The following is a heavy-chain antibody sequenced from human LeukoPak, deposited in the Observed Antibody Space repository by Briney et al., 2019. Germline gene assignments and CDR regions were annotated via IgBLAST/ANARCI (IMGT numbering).Heavy chain of an antibody. V-gene: IGHV1-2*02. Sequence: GASVKVSCKASGYTXTDYYIHWVRQAPGQGLEWMGWINSNSGATNYAQKFQGRVTMTRDTSISTAYMELTRLGSDDTAVYYCARDGSLGYWGQGTLVTVSS. D-gene: IGHD5-12*01. CDR3: ARDGSLGY. CDR1: GYTXTDYY. J-gene: IGHJ4*02. CDR2: INSNSGAT.